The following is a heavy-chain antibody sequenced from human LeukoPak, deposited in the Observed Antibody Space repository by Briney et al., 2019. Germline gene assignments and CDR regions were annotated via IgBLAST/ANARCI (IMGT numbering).Heavy chain of an antibody. CDR3: TRVRSSSWYDY. Sequence: GGSLRLSCATSGFTFSTSWMHWVRQAPGKGLVWVSRISGDGTTTTYADSVKGRFTISRDNAKNTLFLQVNSLRVDDTAVYYCTRVRSSSWYDYWGQGALVTVSS. V-gene: IGHV3-74*01. CDR2: ISGDGTTT. CDR1: GFTFSTSW. J-gene: IGHJ4*02. D-gene: IGHD6-13*01.